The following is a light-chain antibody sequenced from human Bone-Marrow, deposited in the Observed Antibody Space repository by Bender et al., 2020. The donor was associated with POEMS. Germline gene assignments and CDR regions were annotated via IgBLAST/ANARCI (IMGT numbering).Light chain of an antibody. CDR3: CSYAGSITYV. CDR2: EVY. J-gene: IGLJ1*01. CDR1: SSDVGSYSL. V-gene: IGLV2-23*02. Sequence: QSVLTQPPSVSGSPGQSITISCTGTSSDVGSYSLVSWYQQHPDKAPKLIIYEVYKRPSGVSNRFSGSKSGNTASLTISGLQAEDEADYYCCSYAGSITYVFGSGSKVTVL.